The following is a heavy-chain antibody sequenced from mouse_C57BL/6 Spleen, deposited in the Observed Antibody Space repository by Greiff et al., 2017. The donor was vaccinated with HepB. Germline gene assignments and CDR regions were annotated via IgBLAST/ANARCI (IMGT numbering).Heavy chain of an antibody. CDR3: ARGLVYWYFDV. CDR1: GYTFTSYW. Sequence: QVHVKQPGAELVRPGSSVKLSCKASGYTFTSYWMDWVKQRPGQGLEWIGNIYPSDSETHYNQKFKDKATLTVDKSSSTAYMQLSSLTSEDSAVYYCARGLVYWYFDVWGTGTTVTVSS. CDR2: IYPSDSET. J-gene: IGHJ1*03. V-gene: IGHV1-61*01. D-gene: IGHD4-1*01.